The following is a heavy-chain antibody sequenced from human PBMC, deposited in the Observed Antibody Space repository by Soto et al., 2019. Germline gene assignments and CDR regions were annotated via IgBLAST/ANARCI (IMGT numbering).Heavy chain of an antibody. CDR1: CSSISSNY. D-gene: IGHD6-13*01. CDR2: VYNSGST. V-gene: IGHV4-59*01. J-gene: IGHJ4*02. Sequence: SETLSLTCTVSCSSISSNYWTWIRQPPGKGLEWIGYVYNSGSTNYNPSLKSRVTISEDTSKSQFSLKVNSMTAADTAVYYCARYRREAVAGYTLDNWGQGILVTVS. CDR3: ARYRREAVAGYTLDN.